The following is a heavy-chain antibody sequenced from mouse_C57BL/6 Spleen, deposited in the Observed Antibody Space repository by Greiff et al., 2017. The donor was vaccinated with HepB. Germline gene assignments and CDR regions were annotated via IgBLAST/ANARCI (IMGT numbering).Heavy chain of an antibody. Sequence: VQLQQSGPELVKPGASVKISCKASGYAFSSSWMNWVKQRPGKGLEWIGRIYPGDGDTNYNGKFKGKATLTADKSSSTAYMQLSSLTSEDSAVYCCARGITTVVALYAMDYWGQGTSVTVSS. CDR2: IYPGDGDT. D-gene: IGHD1-1*01. V-gene: IGHV1-82*01. CDR3: ARGITTVVALYAMDY. J-gene: IGHJ4*01. CDR1: GYAFSSSW.